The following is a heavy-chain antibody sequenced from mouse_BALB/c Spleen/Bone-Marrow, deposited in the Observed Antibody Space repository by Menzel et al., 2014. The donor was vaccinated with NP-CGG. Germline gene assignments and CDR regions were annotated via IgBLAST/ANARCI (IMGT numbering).Heavy chain of an antibody. V-gene: IGHV14-3*02. D-gene: IGHD1-1*01. Sequence: EVQLQQSGAELVKPGALVKLSCTASGFNIKDTYMRWVKQRPEQGLEWIGRIDPANGNTKYDPKFQGKATITADTSSNTAYLQLSSLTSEDTAVYYCAMYYYGSSLFAYWGQGTLVTVSA. CDR1: GFNIKDTY. CDR2: IDPANGNT. CDR3: AMYYYGSSLFAY. J-gene: IGHJ3*01.